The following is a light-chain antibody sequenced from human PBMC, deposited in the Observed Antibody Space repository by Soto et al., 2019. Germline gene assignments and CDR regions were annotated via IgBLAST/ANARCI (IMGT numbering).Light chain of an antibody. V-gene: IGKV1-9*01. CDR3: QQLHTYPYT. J-gene: IGKJ2*01. CDR2: TAS. Sequence: IHLTQSPSFLSASVGDRVTITCRASEGISNFLAWYQQKPGKAPELLIYTASTLRSGVPSRFSGSGSGTEFTLTISSLQPEDFATFYCQQLHTYPYTFGQGTRLYI. CDR1: EGISNF.